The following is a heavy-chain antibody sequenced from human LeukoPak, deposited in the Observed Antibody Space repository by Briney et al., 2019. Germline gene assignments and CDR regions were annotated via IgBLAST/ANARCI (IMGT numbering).Heavy chain of an antibody. J-gene: IGHJ4*02. Sequence: SETLSLTCSVSGGSISSSSYYWGWIRQPPGQGLEWIGSIYYSGSMYYNPSLKSRLTIFVDTSKNQFSLKLSSVTAADTAVYYCARTESYDILTGYWYFDCWGQGILVTVSS. CDR3: ARTESYDILTGYWYFDC. V-gene: IGHV4-39*01. CDR2: IYYSGSM. D-gene: IGHD3-9*01. CDR1: GGSISSSSYY.